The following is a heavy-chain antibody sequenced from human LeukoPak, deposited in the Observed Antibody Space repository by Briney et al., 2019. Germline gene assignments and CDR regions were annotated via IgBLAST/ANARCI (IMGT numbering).Heavy chain of an antibody. Sequence: ASVTVSCKASGYTFTSYGISWVRQAPGQGLEWMGWISAYNGNTNYAQKLQGRVTMTTDTSTSTAYMELRSLRSDDTAVYYCARAVGIAAADDAFDIWGQGTMVTVSS. CDR2: ISAYNGNT. CDR1: GYTFTSYG. CDR3: ARAVGIAAADDAFDI. D-gene: IGHD6-13*01. V-gene: IGHV1-18*01. J-gene: IGHJ3*02.